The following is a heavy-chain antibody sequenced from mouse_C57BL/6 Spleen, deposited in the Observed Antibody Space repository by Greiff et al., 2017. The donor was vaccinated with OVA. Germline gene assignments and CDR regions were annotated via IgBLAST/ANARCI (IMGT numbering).Heavy chain of an antibody. Sequence: VKVVESGAELARPGASVTMSCKASGYTFTSYTMHWVKQRPGQGLEWIGDINPSSGYTKYNQKFKDKATLTADKSSSTAYMPLSSLTSEDSAVYYCANYDEGSWYAYWGQGTLVTVSA. CDR3: ANYDEGSWYAY. D-gene: IGHD2-4*01. J-gene: IGHJ3*01. CDR1: GYTFTSYT. CDR2: INPSSGYT. V-gene: IGHV1-4*01.